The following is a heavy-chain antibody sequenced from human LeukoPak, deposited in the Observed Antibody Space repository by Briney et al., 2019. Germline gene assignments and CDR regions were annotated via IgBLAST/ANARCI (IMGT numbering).Heavy chain of an antibody. CDR3: AKNPLYYYGMDV. CDR2: ISGSGGST. J-gene: IGHJ6*02. Sequence: GGSLRLSCTASGFTFRSYWMSWVRQAPGKGLEWVSAISGSGGSTYYADSVKGRFTISRDNSKNTLYLQMNSLRAEDTAVYYCAKNPLYYYGMDVWGQGTTVTVSS. CDR1: GFTFRSYW. V-gene: IGHV3-23*01.